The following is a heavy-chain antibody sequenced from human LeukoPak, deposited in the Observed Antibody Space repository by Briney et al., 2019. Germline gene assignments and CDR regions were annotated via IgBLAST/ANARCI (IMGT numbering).Heavy chain of an antibody. CDR3: ARVEYSGNGNLY. CDR2: INRDGSGK. V-gene: IGHV3-7*03. Sequence: GGSLRLSCAASGFTFSSYSMNWVRQAPGKGLEWVANINRDGSGKYYLPSVRGRFTISKDDAKDSLYLQMDSLRPEDTAIYYCARVEYSGNGNLYWGQGTLVTVSS. J-gene: IGHJ4*02. CDR1: GFTFSSYS. D-gene: IGHD1-26*01.